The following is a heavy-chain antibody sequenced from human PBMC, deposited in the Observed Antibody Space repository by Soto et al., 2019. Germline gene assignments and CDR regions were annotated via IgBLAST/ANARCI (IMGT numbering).Heavy chain of an antibody. CDR2: IYYSGST. CDR1: GGSISSYY. V-gene: IGHV4-59*01. Sequence: SETLSLTCTVSGGSISSYYWSWIRQPPGKGLEWIGYIYYSGSTNYNPSLKSRVTISVDTSKNQFSLKLSSVTAADTAVYYCAREVADYYYMDVWGKGTTVTVSS. J-gene: IGHJ6*03. CDR3: AREVADYYYMDV. D-gene: IGHD2-15*01.